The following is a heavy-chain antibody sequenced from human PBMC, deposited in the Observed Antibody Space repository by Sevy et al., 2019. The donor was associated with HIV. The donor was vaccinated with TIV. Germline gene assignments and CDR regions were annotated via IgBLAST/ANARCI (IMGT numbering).Heavy chain of an antibody. V-gene: IGHV4-61*02. J-gene: IGHJ4*02. CDR1: GDSISSGSYY. D-gene: IGHD5-12*01. Sequence: SQTLSLTCSVSGDSISSGSYYWTWIRQPTGKRLEGIGRIYTSGRTPYNPSLKSRVTMSVDTSKNQFSLRLSSVPAADTAVYYCARGIRGSHPEFFDYWGRGTLVTVSS. CDR3: ARGIRGSHPEFFDY. CDR2: IYTSGRT.